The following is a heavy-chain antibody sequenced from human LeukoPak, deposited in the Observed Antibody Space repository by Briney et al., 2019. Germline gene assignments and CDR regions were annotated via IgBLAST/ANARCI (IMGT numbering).Heavy chain of an antibody. CDR3: ARGGNWLDY. V-gene: IGHV3-74*01. CDR2: INNDGNST. CDR1: GFTFSSYA. J-gene: IGHJ4*02. Sequence: GGSLRLSCAASGFTFSSYAMSWVRRAPGKGLVWVSRINNDGNSTTYADSVRGRFTISRDNAKNTLYLQMNSLRAEDTAVYYCARGGNWLDYWGQGTLVTVSS. D-gene: IGHD1-1*01.